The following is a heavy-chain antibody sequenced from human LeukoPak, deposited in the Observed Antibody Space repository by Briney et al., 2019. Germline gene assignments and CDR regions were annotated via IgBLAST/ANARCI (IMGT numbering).Heavy chain of an antibody. D-gene: IGHD3-22*01. Sequence: SVKVSCKASGGTFISYAISWVRQAPGQGLEWMGRIIPIFGTANYAQKFQGRVTITTDESTSTAYMELSSLRSEDTAVYYCARDPGLPDYYDSSGYLSDYWGQGTLVTVSS. CDR1: GGTFISYA. CDR3: ARDPGLPDYYDSSGYLSDY. J-gene: IGHJ4*02. V-gene: IGHV1-69*05. CDR2: IIPIFGTA.